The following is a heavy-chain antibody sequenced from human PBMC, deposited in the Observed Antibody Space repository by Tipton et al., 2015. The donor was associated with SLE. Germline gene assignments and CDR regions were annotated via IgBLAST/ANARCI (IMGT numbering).Heavy chain of an antibody. D-gene: IGHD3-16*01. Sequence: TLSLTCTVSGGSISRYYWSWIRQPPGKGLEWIGYIYYSGSTNYNPSLKSRVAISVDTSKNQFSLKLSSVTAADTAVYYCARAAAGGRDAFDIWGQGTMVTVSS. CDR2: IYYSGST. V-gene: IGHV4-59*01. J-gene: IGHJ3*02. CDR3: ARAAAGGRDAFDI. CDR1: GGSISRYY.